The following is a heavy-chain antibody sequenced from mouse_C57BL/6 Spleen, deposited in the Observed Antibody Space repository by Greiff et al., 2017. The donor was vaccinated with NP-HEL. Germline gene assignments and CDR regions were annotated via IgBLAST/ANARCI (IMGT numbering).Heavy chain of an antibody. CDR1: GYTFTSYW. CDR2: IDPSDSYT. V-gene: IGHV1-59*01. D-gene: IGHD1-1*01. J-gene: IGHJ2*01. Sequence: QVQLQQPGAELVRPGTSVKLSCKASGYTFTSYWMHWVKQRPGQGLEWIGVIDPSDSYTNYNQKFKGKATLTVDTSSSTAYMQLSSLTSEDSAVYYCARPHYYGSSYSFDYWGQGTTLTVSS. CDR3: ARPHYYGSSYSFDY.